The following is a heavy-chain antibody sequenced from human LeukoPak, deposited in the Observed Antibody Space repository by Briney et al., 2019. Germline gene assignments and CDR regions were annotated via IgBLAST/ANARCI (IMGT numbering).Heavy chain of an antibody. J-gene: IGHJ3*02. CDR1: GGSINSSDHY. D-gene: IGHD3-3*01. CDR3: ARHRLEGDTFDI. CDR2: KYYSGDT. Sequence: SETLSLTCTVSGGSINSSDHYWAWIRQPPGKGLEWIGSKYYSGDTYYSPSLKSRVTISVDTSRNKFALKLNSVTAADTVVYFCARHRLEGDTFDIWGQGTKVTVSS. V-gene: IGHV4-39*01.